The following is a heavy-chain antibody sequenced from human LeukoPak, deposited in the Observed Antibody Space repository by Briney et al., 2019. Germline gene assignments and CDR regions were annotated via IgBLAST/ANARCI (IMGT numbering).Heavy chain of an antibody. V-gene: IGHV3-30-3*01. Sequence: PGGSLRLSCAASGFTFSSYAMHWVRQAPGKGLEWVAVISYDGSNKYYADSVKGRFTISRDNAKNSLYLQMNSLRAEDTALYHCARAHAVAGTFSDGMDVWGQGTTVTVSS. CDR3: ARAHAVAGTFSDGMDV. J-gene: IGHJ6*02. D-gene: IGHD6-19*01. CDR1: GFTFSSYA. CDR2: ISYDGSNK.